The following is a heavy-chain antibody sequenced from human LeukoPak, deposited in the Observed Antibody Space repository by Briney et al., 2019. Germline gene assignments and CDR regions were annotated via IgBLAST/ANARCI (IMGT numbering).Heavy chain of an antibody. CDR2: IYYSGST. D-gene: IGHD5-24*01. Sequence: SSETLSLTCTVPGGSISSYYWSWIRQPPGKGLVWIGYIYYSGSTNYNPSLKSRVTISVDTSKNQFSLKLSSVTAADTAVYYCARAVEMATMDIWGQGTMVTVSS. CDR3: ARAVEMATMDI. CDR1: GGSISSYY. J-gene: IGHJ3*02. V-gene: IGHV4-59*01.